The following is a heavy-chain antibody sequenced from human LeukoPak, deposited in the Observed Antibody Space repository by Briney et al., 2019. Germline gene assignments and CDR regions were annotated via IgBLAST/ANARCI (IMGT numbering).Heavy chain of an antibody. D-gene: IGHD3-10*01. CDR2: IYYSGST. V-gene: IGHV4-30-4*01. J-gene: IGHJ4*02. CDR1: GGSISSGDYY. Sequence: SETLSLTCTVSGGSISSGDYYWSWIRQPPGKGLEWIGYIYYSGSTYYNPSLKSRVTISVDTSKDQFSLKLSSVTAADTAVYYCARSNYYGSGRYYMDVGFDYWGQGTLVTVSS. CDR3: ARSNYYGSGRYYMDVGFDY.